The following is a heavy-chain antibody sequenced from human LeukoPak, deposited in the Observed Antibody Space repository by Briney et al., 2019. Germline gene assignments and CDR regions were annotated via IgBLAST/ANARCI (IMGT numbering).Heavy chain of an antibody. J-gene: IGHJ5*02. D-gene: IGHD1-7*01. CDR2: INHSGST. CDR3: ARGAPARITGTKPSPGWFDP. V-gene: IGHV4-34*01. Sequence: PSETLSLTCAVYGGSFSGYYWSWIRQPPGKGLEWIGEINHSGSTNYNPSLKSRVTISVDTSKNQFSLKLSSVTAADTAVYYCARGAPARITGTKPSPGWFDPWGQGTLVTVSS. CDR1: GGSFSGYY.